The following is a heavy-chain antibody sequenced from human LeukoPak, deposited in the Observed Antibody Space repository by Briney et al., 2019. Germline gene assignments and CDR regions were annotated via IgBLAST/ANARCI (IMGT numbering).Heavy chain of an antibody. CDR2: IKQDGSAR. Sequence: PGGSLRLSCAASGFTFSSHWMSWVRQAPGKGLEWVANIKQDGSARSCVDSVKGRFTISRDNAKNSLYLQMNSLRAEDAAVYYCARDLAGGYNRNDIPAFDIWGQGTMVTVSS. D-gene: IGHD1-1*01. V-gene: IGHV3-7*03. J-gene: IGHJ3*02. CDR3: ARDLAGGYNRNDIPAFDI. CDR1: GFTFSSHW.